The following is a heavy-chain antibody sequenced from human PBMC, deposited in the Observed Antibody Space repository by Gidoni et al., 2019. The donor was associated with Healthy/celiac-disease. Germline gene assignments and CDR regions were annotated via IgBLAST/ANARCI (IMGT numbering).Heavy chain of an antibody. Sequence: QVQLVQSGAEVKKTGSSVKVSCKASGGTFSSYTISWVRQAPGQGLEWMGRIIPILGIANYSQKFQGRVTITADKSTSTAYMELSSLRSEDTAVYYCARRIGKSHYYGMDVWGQGTTVTVSS. V-gene: IGHV1-69*02. CDR3: ARRIGKSHYYGMDV. J-gene: IGHJ6*02. D-gene: IGHD3-10*01. CDR1: GGTFSSYT. CDR2: IIPILGIA.